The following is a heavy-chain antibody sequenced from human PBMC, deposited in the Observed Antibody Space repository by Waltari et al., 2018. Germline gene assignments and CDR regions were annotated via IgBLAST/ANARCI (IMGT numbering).Heavy chain of an antibody. V-gene: IGHV4-39*01. CDR3: ARRVGARPPDY. CDR1: GNSIISSSFH. Sequence: QLQLQESGPGLLKPSETLSLTCTVSGNSIISSSFHWGWVRQPPGKGLEWIATSYYNGNTDYNPSLKSRVTISADTSKNQFSLKLTSVTAADTAIYYCARRVGARPPDYWGQGTLVTVSS. J-gene: IGHJ4*02. CDR2: SYYNGNT. D-gene: IGHD1-26*01.